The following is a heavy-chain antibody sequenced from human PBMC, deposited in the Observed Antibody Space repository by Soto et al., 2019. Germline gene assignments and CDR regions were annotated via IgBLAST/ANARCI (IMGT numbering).Heavy chain of an antibody. CDR3: AKPARAWVVPTALDFDD. V-gene: IGHV3-23*01. J-gene: IGHJ4*02. Sequence: PGGSLRLSCAASGFTFSSYAMSWVRQAPGKGLEWVSAISGSGGSTYYADSVKGRFTISRDNSKNTLYLQMNSLRAEDTAVYYCAKPARAWVVPTALDFDDWGQGTLVTFSS. D-gene: IGHD2-15*01. CDR1: GFTFSSYA. CDR2: ISGSGGST.